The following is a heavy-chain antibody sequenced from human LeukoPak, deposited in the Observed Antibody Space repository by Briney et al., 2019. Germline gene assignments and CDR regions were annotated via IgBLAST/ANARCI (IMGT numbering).Heavy chain of an antibody. Sequence: KASETLSLTCTVSGYSISSGYYWGWIRQPPGKGLEWIGSIYHSGSTYYNPSLKSRVTISVDTSKNQFSLKLSSVTAADTAVYYCAREDSTRSGVRELDYWGQGILVTVSS. D-gene: IGHD3-10*01. V-gene: IGHV4-38-2*02. CDR1: GYSISSGYY. CDR3: AREDSTRSGVRELDY. CDR2: IYHSGST. J-gene: IGHJ4*02.